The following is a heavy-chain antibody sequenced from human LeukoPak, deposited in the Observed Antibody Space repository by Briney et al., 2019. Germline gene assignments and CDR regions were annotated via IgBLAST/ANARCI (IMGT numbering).Heavy chain of an antibody. CDR1: GYTFTSYG. J-gene: IGHJ5*02. D-gene: IGHD1-26*01. CDR2: ISAYNGNT. Sequence: ASVKVSCRASGYTFTSYGISWVRQAPGPGLEWMGWISAYNGNTNYAQKLQGRVTMTTDTSTSTAYMELRSLRSDDTAVYYCARVVGLLLSYSGNYSVDPWGQGTLVTVSS. V-gene: IGHV1-18*01. CDR3: ARVVGLLLSYSGNYSVDP.